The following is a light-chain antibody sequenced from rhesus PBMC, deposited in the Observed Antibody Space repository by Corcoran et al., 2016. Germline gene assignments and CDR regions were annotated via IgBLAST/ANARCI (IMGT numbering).Light chain of an antibody. CDR1: QSLSNY. CDR3: QQGYSYPWT. V-gene: IGKV1S9*01. CDR2: RSS. J-gene: IGKJ1*01. Sequence: DIQMTQSPSSLSASVGDRVTITCQASQSLSNYLNWYQQKPGKIPNLLIYRSSSLQSGIPSRFSGSGSGTDCHLTISSLQPEDFATYYCQQGYSYPWTFGQGTKVEIK.